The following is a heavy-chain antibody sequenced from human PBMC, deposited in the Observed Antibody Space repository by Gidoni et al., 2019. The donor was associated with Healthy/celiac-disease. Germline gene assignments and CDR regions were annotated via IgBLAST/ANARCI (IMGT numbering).Heavy chain of an antibody. CDR3: ARARDSGYGGYYFDY. CDR1: GYTFTSYG. Sequence: QVQLVQSGAEVKKPGASVKVSCKASGYTFTSYGISWVRQAPGQGREWMGWISAYNGNTNYAQKLQGRVTMTTDTSTSTAYMELRSRRSDDTAVYYCARARDSGYGGYYFDYWGQGTLVTVSS. CDR2: ISAYNGNT. J-gene: IGHJ4*02. V-gene: IGHV1-18*01. D-gene: IGHD5-12*01.